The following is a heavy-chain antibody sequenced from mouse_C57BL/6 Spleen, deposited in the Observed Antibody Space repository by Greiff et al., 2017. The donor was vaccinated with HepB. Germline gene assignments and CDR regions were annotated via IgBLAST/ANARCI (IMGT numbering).Heavy chain of an antibody. D-gene: IGHD2-1*01. CDR2: INPTSGYT. Sequence: QVQLKESGAELASPGASVKMSCTASGYTFTSYTMHWVKQRPGQGLEWIGYINPTSGYTKYNQKFKDKATLTADKSSSTAYMQLSSLTSEDSAVYYCAIYYGNYFDYWGQGTTLTVSS. V-gene: IGHV1-4*01. J-gene: IGHJ2*01. CDR1: GYTFTSYT. CDR3: AIYYGNYFDY.